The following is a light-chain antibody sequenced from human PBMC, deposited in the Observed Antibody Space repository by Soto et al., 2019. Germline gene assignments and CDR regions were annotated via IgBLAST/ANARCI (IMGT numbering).Light chain of an antibody. V-gene: IGKV3-20*01. Sequence: EIVLTQSPGTLSLSPGEGATLSCRASQIVSTSFLAWYQQKPGQAPRLLIHGASNRATGIPDRFSGSGSGTDFTLTISRLEPEDFAVYFCQQYGSSPDTFGQGTKLEI. J-gene: IGKJ2*01. CDR2: GAS. CDR1: QIVSTSF. CDR3: QQYGSSPDT.